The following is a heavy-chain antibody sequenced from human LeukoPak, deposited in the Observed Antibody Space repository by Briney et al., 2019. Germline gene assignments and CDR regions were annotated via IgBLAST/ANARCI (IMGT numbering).Heavy chain of an antibody. J-gene: IGHJ4*02. CDR2: ISAYNGNT. CDR3: ASLVSGSLLDY. Sequence: GASVKVSCKASGYTFTSYGISWVRQAPGQGLEWMGWISAYNGNTNYAQKLQGRVTMTTDTSTSTAYMELSSLRSEDTAVYYCASLVSGSLLDYWGQGTLVTVSS. CDR1: GYTFTSYG. V-gene: IGHV1-18*01. D-gene: IGHD1-26*01.